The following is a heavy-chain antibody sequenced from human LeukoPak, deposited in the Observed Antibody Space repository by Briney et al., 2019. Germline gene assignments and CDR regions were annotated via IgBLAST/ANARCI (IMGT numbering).Heavy chain of an antibody. Sequence: PSETLSLTCTVSGGSISSSSYYWGWIRQPPGKGLEWIGSIYYSGSTYYNPSLKSRVTISVDTSKNQFSLKLSSVTAADTAVYYCARLRVTTHNYYYYGMDVWGQGTTVTVSS. CDR1: GGSISSSSYY. CDR2: IYYSGST. CDR3: ARLRVTTHNYYYYGMDV. J-gene: IGHJ6*02. V-gene: IGHV4-39*01. D-gene: IGHD4-17*01.